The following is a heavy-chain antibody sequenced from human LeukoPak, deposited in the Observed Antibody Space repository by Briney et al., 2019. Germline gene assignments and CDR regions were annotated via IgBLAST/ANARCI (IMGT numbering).Heavy chain of an antibody. CDR2: IDSTGST. V-gene: IGHV3-66*01. J-gene: IGHJ3*02. D-gene: IGHD5-18*01. Sequence: GGSLRLSCVASGILVSSDYMSWVRQAPGKGLEGVSFIDSTGSTYYADSVKGRFTISRDNSRNTLYLQMNSLRVEDTAVYYCARRERLGYSYGRGTLDIWGQGTMVTVSS. CDR3: ARRERLGYSYGRGTLDI. CDR1: GILVSSDY.